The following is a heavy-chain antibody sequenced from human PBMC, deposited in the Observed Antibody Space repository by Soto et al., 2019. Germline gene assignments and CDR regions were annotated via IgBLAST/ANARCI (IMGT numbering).Heavy chain of an antibody. V-gene: IGHV3-49*03. CDR2: IRSKAYGGTT. D-gene: IGHD3-9*01. J-gene: IGHJ6*03. CDR1: GFTFGDYA. Sequence: GGSLRLSCTASGFTFGDYAMSWFRQAPGKGLEWVGFIRSKAYGGTTEYAASVKGRFTISRDDSKSIAYLQMNSLKTEDTAVYYCTRRLRYFDWLLFYYMDVWGKGTTVTVSS. CDR3: TRRLRYFDWLLFYYMDV.